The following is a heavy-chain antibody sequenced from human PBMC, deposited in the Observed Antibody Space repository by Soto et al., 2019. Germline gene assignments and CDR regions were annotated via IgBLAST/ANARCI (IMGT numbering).Heavy chain of an antibody. D-gene: IGHD6-6*01. J-gene: IGHJ6*02. CDR3: TTVLRRTDVRTYYYYGMDV. Sequence: EVQLVESGGGLVKPGGSLRLSCAASGFTFSNAWMSWVRQAPGKGLEWVGRIKSKTDGGTTDYAAPVKGRFIISRDDSKNTLYLQMNSLKTEDTAVYYCTTVLRRTDVRTYYYYGMDVWGQGTTVTVSS. CDR2: IKSKTDGGTT. V-gene: IGHV3-15*01. CDR1: GFTFSNAW.